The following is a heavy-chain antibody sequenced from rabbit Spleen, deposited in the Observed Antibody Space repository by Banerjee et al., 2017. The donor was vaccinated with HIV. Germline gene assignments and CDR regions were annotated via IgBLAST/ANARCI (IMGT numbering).Heavy chain of an antibody. V-gene: IGHV1S40*01. Sequence: LEESGGDLVKPGASLTLTCTASGVSFSANSYMCWVRQAPGKGLEWIACIDTGSSGFTYFASWAKGRFTISKTSSTTVTLQMTSLTAADTATYFCARDTSSSFSSYGMDLWGQGTLVTVS. CDR2: IDTGSSGFT. CDR1: GVSFSANSY. CDR3: ARDTSSSFSSYGMDL. D-gene: IGHD1-1*01. J-gene: IGHJ6*01.